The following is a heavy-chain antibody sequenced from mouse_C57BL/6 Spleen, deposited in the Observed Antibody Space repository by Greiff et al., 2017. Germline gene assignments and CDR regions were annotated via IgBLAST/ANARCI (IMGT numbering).Heavy chain of an antibody. CDR3: ARGDYGSSYGWFAY. CDR2: IDPSDSET. V-gene: IGHV1-52*01. CDR1: GYTFTSYW. Sequence: VQLQQPGAELVRPGSSVKLSCKASGYTFTSYWMHWVKQRPIQGLEWIGNIDPSDSETHYNQKFKDKATLTVDKSSSTAYMQLSSLTSEDSAVYYCARGDYGSSYGWFAYWGQGTLVTVSA. D-gene: IGHD1-1*01. J-gene: IGHJ3*01.